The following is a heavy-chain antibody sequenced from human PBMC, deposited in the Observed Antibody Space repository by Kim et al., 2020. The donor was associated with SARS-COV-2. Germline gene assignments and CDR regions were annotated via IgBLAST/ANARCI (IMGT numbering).Heavy chain of an antibody. V-gene: IGHV3-64D*06. CDR3: VKGGGDFWSGYYTNYFDY. CDR2: ISSNGGST. D-gene: IGHD3-3*01. Sequence: GGSLRLSCSASGFTFSSYAMHWVRQAPGKGLEYVSAISSNGGSTYYADSVKGRFTISRDNSKNTLYLQMSSLRAEDTAVYYCVKGGGDFWSGYYTNYFDYWGQGTLVTVSS. CDR1: GFTFSSYA. J-gene: IGHJ4*02.